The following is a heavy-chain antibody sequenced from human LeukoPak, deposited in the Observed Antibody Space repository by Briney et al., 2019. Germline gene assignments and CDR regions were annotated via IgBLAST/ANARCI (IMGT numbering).Heavy chain of an antibody. D-gene: IGHD6-13*01. CDR1: GFIFSSYG. CDR3: AREPMAPAGVMDV. V-gene: IGHV3-33*08. Sequence: GGSLRLSCAASGFIFSSYGMHWVRQAPGKGLEWVAVIWYDGSNKYYADSVKGRFTISRDNSKNTLYLQMNSLRAEDTAVYYCAREPMAPAGVMDVWGQGTTVTVSS. CDR2: IWYDGSNK. J-gene: IGHJ6*02.